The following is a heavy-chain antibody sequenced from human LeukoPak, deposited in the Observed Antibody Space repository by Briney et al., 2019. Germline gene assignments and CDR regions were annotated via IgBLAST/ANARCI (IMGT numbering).Heavy chain of an antibody. CDR2: ISGSGGNT. D-gene: IGHD6-19*01. CDR3: VKRGVAGKAPRSYFDC. J-gene: IGHJ4*02. CDR1: GFTFSSYA. Sequence: PGGSLRLSCAASGFTFSSYAMSWVRQAPGKGLEWVSGISGSGGNTYYADSVKGRFTISRDSSKNTLYLQMNSLRVEDTAVYYCVKRGVAGKAPRSYFDCWGQGTLVTVSS. V-gene: IGHV3-23*01.